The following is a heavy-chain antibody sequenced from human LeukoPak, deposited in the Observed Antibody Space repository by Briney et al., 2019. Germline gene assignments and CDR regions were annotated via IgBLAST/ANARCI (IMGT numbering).Heavy chain of an antibody. V-gene: IGHV1-46*01. CDR1: GYTFTSYY. J-gene: IGHJ3*02. D-gene: IGHD5-18*01. CDR2: INPSGGST. CDR3: ARAWIQLWLGAFDI. Sequence: ASVKVSCKASGYTFTSYYMHWVRQAPGQGLEWMGIINPSGGSTSYAQKFQGRVTITRDTSASTAYMELSSLRSEDTAVYYCARAWIQLWLGAFDIWGQGTMVTVSS.